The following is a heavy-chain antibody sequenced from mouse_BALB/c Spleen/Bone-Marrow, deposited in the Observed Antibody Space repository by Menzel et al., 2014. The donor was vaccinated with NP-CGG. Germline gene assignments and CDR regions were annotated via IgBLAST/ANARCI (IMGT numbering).Heavy chain of an antibody. CDR1: GFSLSTYA. J-gene: IGHJ3*02. V-gene: IGHV5-6-5*01. D-gene: IGHD1-1*01. Sequence: EESGGRLVTPGTPLTLTCTVSGFSLSTYAITWVRQAPGKGLEWIGTISTGGNTYYASWAKGRFTISKTSTTVDLKMTSLTAADTATYFCGRSYPITSNANLWGQGTLVTVS. CDR2: ISTGGNT. CDR3: GRSYPITSNANL.